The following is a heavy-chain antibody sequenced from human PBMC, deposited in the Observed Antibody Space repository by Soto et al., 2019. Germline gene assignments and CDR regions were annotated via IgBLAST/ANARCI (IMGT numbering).Heavy chain of an antibody. CDR2: IYYSGST. V-gene: IGHV4-59*01. D-gene: IGHD2-15*01. Sequence: QVQLQESGPGLVKPSETLSLTCTVSGGSISSYYWSWIRQPPGKGLEWIGYIYYSGSTNYNPSLKSRVTISVDTSKNQFSLKLSSVTAADTAVYYCARGQVVVDLDYWGQGTLVTVSS. CDR1: GGSISSYY. J-gene: IGHJ4*02. CDR3: ARGQVVVDLDY.